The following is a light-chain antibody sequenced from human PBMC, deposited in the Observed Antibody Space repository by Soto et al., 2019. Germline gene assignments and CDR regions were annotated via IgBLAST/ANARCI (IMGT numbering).Light chain of an antibody. CDR1: QSISSW. V-gene: IGKV1-5*01. Sequence: DIQMAQSPSTLSASVGYRVTITCLASQSISSWLAWYQRKPGKAPKLLIYDASSLESGVPSRFSGSGSGTEFTLTISSLQPDDFATYYCQQYNSYPWTFGQGTKVDIK. J-gene: IGKJ1*01. CDR2: DAS. CDR3: QQYNSYPWT.